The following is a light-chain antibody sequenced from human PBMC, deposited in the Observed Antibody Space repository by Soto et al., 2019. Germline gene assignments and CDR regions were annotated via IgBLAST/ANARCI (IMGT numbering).Light chain of an antibody. J-gene: IGLJ1*01. CDR3: GSWDSSLSAYV. Sequence: QSVLTQPPSVSAAPGQKVTISCSGSSSNIGGNSVSWYQQLPGTAPKLLIYDDNKRPSGIPDRFSGSKSGTSATLGITGFQTGDGADYYCGSWDSSLSAYVFGTGTKDTVL. CDR1: SSNIGGNS. CDR2: DDN. V-gene: IGLV1-51*01.